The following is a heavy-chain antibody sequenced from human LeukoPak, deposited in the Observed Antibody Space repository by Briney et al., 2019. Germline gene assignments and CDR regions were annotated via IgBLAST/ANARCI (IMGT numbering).Heavy chain of an antibody. CDR1: GFTFSSYS. Sequence: GGSLRLSCAASGFTFSSYSMNWVRQAPGKGLEWVSAISGSGGSTYYADSVKGRFTISRDNSKNTLYLQMNSLRAEDTAVYYCAKITSGSYYHETDYWGQGTLVTVSS. CDR3: AKITSGSYYHETDY. D-gene: IGHD3-10*01. V-gene: IGHV3-23*01. J-gene: IGHJ4*02. CDR2: ISGSGGST.